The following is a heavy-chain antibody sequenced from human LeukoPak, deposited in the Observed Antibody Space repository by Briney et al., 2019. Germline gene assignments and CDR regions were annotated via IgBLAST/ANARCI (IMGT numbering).Heavy chain of an antibody. Sequence: AASVKVSCKASGYTFTSYGISWVRQAPGQGLEWMGWISAYNGNTNYAQKLQGRVTMTTDTSTSTAYMELRSLRSEDTAVYYCARADVRITMVRGVNPDAFDIWGQGTMVTVSS. CDR3: ARADVRITMVRGVNPDAFDI. CDR2: ISAYNGNT. D-gene: IGHD3-10*01. J-gene: IGHJ3*02. V-gene: IGHV1-18*01. CDR1: GYTFTSYG.